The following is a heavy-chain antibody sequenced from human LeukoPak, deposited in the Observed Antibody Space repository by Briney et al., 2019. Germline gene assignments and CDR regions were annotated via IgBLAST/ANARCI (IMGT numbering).Heavy chain of an antibody. V-gene: IGHV3-33*06. Sequence: GGSLRLSCAASGFTFSNYVMHWVRQAPGKGLEWVAVIWYDGSTKYYADSVKGRFTISRDNSRNTLYLQMNSLRAEDTAVYFCAKDEEGVDAFDIWGQGTMVTVSS. D-gene: IGHD3-10*01. J-gene: IGHJ3*02. CDR3: AKDEEGVDAFDI. CDR2: IWYDGSTK. CDR1: GFTFSNYV.